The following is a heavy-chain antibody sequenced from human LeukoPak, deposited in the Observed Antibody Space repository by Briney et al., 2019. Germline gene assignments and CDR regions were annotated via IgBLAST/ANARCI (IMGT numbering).Heavy chain of an antibody. CDR2: IYYSGST. V-gene: IGHV4-59*01. D-gene: IGHD3-10*01. J-gene: IGHJ4*02. CDR3: ARDNEGSYFDY. CDR1: GGSISSYY. Sequence: SETLSLTCTVSGGSISSYYWTWIRQPPGKGLEWIGYIYYSGSTSYNPSLKSRVTISLDTSKNQFSLNLSSVIAADTAAYYCARDNEGSYFDYWGQGTLVTVSS.